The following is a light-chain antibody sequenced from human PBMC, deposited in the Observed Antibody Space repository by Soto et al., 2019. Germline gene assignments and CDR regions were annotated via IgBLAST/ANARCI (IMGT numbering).Light chain of an antibody. J-gene: IGKJ4*01. CDR2: GAS. V-gene: IGKV3-20*01. CDR1: QSVSSSY. Sequence: EIVLTQSPGTLSLSPGERATLSCRASQSVSSSYLAWYQQKPGQAPRLLIYGASSRATGIPDRFIGSGSGTDFTLTISRLEPEDSAVYYCQHYGSLVLTFGGGTKVEIK. CDR3: QHYGSLVLT.